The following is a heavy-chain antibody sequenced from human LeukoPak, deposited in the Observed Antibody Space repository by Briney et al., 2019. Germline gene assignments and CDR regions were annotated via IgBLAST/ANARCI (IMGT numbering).Heavy chain of an antibody. J-gene: IGHJ4*02. CDR3: ARVARGNYYHFDS. CDR2: ISSSSEAT. V-gene: IGHV3-48*04. D-gene: IGHD1-26*01. Sequence: GGSLRLSCAVSGFTFSTYSLTWVGQAPGKGLEGVSYISSSSEATSYADSVKGRFTSSRDYAKNSLYLQMNSLGAEDTAVYYCARVARGNYYHFDSWGQGTLVTVSS. CDR1: GFTFSTYS.